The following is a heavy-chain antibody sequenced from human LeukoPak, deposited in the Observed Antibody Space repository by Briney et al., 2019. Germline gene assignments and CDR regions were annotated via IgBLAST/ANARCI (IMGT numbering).Heavy chain of an antibody. V-gene: IGHV3-48*01. CDR1: GFTFSSYA. J-gene: IGHJ5*02. CDR3: ARRGP. Sequence: GGSLRLSCAASGFTFSSYAMSWVRQAPGKGLEWVSYISSSSNNIYYADSVKGRFTISRDNAKNSLYLQMNSLRAEDTAVYYCARRGPWGQGTLVTVSS. CDR2: ISSSSNNI.